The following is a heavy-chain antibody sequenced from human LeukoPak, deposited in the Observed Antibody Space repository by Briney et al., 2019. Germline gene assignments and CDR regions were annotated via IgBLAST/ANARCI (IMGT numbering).Heavy chain of an antibody. D-gene: IGHD7-27*01. CDR2: IYYSGST. CDR3: ARDWDGDAPPFYYYYMDV. V-gene: IGHV4-39*07. J-gene: IGHJ6*03. Sequence: SETLSLTCTVSGGSISSSSYYWGWIRQPPGKGLEWIGSIYYSGSTYYNPSLKSRVTISVDTSKNQFSLKLSSVTAADTAVYYCARDWDGDAPPFYYYYMDVWGKGTTVTVSS. CDR1: GGSISSSSYY.